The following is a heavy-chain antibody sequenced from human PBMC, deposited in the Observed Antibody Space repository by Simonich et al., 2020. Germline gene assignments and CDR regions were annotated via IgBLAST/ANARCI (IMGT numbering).Heavy chain of an antibody. CDR1: GGSISSSSYY. CDR3: ARHAGFAFDI. D-gene: IGHD6-13*01. Sequence: QLQLQESGPGLVKPSETLSLTCTVSGGSISSSSYYWGWIRQPPGKGLEWIGSIYYSGGTYYNPALKSRVTISVDTSKNQVSLKLSSVTAADTAVYYCARHAGFAFDIWGQGTMVTVSS. CDR2: IYYSGGT. J-gene: IGHJ3*02. V-gene: IGHV4-39*01.